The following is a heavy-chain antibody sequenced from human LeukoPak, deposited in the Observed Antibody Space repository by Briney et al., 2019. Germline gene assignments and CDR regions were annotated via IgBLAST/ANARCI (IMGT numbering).Heavy chain of an antibody. CDR2: IYYSGST. Sequence: SETLSLTCTVSGGSISSYYWSWIRQPPGKGLEWIGYIYYSGSTNYNPSLKSRVTISVDTSKNQFSLKLSSVTAADTAVYYCARGKYSSGWHAGQAIYYYYGMDVWGQGTTVTVSS. CDR3: ARGKYSSGWHAGQAIYYYYGMDV. J-gene: IGHJ6*02. D-gene: IGHD6-19*01. CDR1: GGSISSYY. V-gene: IGHV4-59*01.